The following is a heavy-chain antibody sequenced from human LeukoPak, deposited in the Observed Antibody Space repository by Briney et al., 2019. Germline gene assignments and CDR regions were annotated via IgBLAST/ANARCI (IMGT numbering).Heavy chain of an antibody. CDR3: ARDPVGAAAGTSDYFDY. CDR1: GGSFSGYY. J-gene: IGHJ4*02. D-gene: IGHD6-13*01. V-gene: IGHV3-21*01. CDR2: ISSSSSYI. Sequence: ETLSLTCAVYGGSFSGYYWSWIRQPPGKGLEWVSSISSSSSYIYYADSVKGRFTISRDNAKNSLYLQMNSLRAEDTAVYYCARDPVGAAAGTSDYFDYWGQGTLVTVSS.